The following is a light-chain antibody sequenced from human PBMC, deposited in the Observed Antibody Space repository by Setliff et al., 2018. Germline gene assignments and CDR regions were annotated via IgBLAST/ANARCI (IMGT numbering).Light chain of an antibody. CDR2: DVA. V-gene: IGLV2-11*01. CDR3: CSYAGSYTDV. CDR1: SSDVGGYNY. J-gene: IGLJ1*01. Sequence: QSVLTQPRSVSGSPGQSVTISCTGTSSDVGGYNYVSWYQQHPGKAPKLMIYDVAKRPSGVPHRFSGSKSGNTASLTISGPQAEDEADYYCCSYAGSYTDVFGTGTKVTVL.